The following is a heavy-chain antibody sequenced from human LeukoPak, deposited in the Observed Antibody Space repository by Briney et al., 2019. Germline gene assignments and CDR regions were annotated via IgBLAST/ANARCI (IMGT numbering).Heavy chain of an antibody. J-gene: IGHJ3*01. CDR1: GGSISSSSYY. V-gene: IGHV4-39*01. D-gene: IGHD3-10*01. CDR2: INHSGST. CDR3: ARHGGATMVEGILHAFDV. Sequence: NPSETLSLTCTVSGGSISSSSYYWGWIRQPPGKGLEWIGEINHSGSTNYNPSLKSRVTISVDTSKNQFSLKLSSVTAADTAVYYCARHGGATMVEGILHAFDVWGQGTMVTVSS.